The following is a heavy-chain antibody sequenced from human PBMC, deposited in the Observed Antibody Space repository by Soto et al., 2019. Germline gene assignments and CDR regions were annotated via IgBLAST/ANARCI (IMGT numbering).Heavy chain of an antibody. CDR2: ISYDGSNK. J-gene: IGHJ4*02. V-gene: IGHV3-30-3*01. CDR1: GFTFSSYA. Sequence: GGSLRLSCAASGFTFSSYAMHWVRQAPGKGLEWVAVISYDGSNKYYADSVKGRFTISRDNSKNTLYLQMNSLRAEDTAVYYCARDRWYGFDYWGQGTLVTSPQ. CDR3: ARDRWYGFDY. D-gene: IGHD6-13*01.